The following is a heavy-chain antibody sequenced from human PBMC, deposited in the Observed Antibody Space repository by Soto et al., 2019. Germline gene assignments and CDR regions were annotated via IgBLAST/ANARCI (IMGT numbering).Heavy chain of an antibody. CDR1: GFTFSSYS. CDR2: ISSSSSTI. Sequence: EVQLVESGGGLVQPGGSLRLSCAASGFTFSSYSMNWVRQAPGKGLEWVSYISSSSSTIYYADSVKGRFTISRDNAKNSLYLQMNSLRDEDTAESYCARSEYSSSSGVGFDYWGQGTLVTVSS. CDR3: ARSEYSSSSGVGFDY. V-gene: IGHV3-48*02. D-gene: IGHD6-6*01. J-gene: IGHJ4*02.